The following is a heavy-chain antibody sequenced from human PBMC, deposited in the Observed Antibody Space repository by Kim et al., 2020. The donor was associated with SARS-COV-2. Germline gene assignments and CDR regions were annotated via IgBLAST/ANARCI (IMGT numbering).Heavy chain of an antibody. D-gene: IGHD4-17*01. J-gene: IGHJ3*02. Sequence: SETLSLTCAVYGGSFSGYYWSWIRQPPGKGLEWIGEINHSGSTNYNPSLKSRVTISVDTSKNQFSLKLSSVTAADTAVYYCARGYGDYLPDAFDIWGEG. CDR1: GGSFSGYY. CDR2: INHSGST. CDR3: ARGYGDYLPDAFDI. V-gene: IGHV4-34*01.